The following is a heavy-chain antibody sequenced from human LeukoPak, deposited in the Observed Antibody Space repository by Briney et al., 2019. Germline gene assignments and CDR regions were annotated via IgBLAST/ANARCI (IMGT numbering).Heavy chain of an antibody. CDR1: GFTFNIYA. Sequence: GGSLRLSCAASGFTFNIYAMSWFRQAPGRGLEWVSAINANGRATYYADSVKGRFTLSRDNSKSTLYLHMNRLNVDDTAVYYCAKRVAASEPGFDSWGQGTLVSVSS. CDR2: INANGRAT. J-gene: IGHJ4*02. D-gene: IGHD2-15*01. V-gene: IGHV3-23*01. CDR3: AKRVAASEPGFDS.